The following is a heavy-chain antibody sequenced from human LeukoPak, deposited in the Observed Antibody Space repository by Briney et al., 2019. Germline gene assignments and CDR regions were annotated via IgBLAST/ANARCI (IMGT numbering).Heavy chain of an antibody. D-gene: IGHD2/OR15-2a*01. V-gene: IGHV3-23*01. CDR2: ISGSDGST. CDR3: ARAGNTRFDY. Sequence: GGSLRLSCAASGFTFSSYAMSWVRQAPGKGLEWVSGISGSDGSTYYADSVKSRFTISKDNSKNTLYLQMNSLRAEDTAVYYCARAGNTRFDYWGQGTLVTVSS. CDR1: GFTFSSYA. J-gene: IGHJ4*02.